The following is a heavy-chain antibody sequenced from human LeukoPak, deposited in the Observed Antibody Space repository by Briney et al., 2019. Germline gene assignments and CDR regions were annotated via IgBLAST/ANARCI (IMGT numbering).Heavy chain of an antibody. CDR2: IGDSGGRR. Sequence: GGSLRLSSAVSGITLSNFGMSCVREAPGKGLERGAGIGDSGGRRNSAHSLKGRDTISRDNPTRTLYLQMYTLRAQDTAVYFCAKRGVVIRVILVGFYKEAYYFDSWGQGALVTVSS. V-gene: IGHV3-23*01. J-gene: IGHJ4*02. CDR1: GITLSNFG. D-gene: IGHD3-22*01. CDR3: AKRGVVIRVILVGFYKEAYYFDS.